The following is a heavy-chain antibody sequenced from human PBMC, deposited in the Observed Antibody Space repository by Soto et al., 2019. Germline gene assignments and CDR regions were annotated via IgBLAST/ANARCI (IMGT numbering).Heavy chain of an antibody. CDR3: ARVYYDILTGYYWGPPPDYYYGMDV. V-gene: IGHV4-61*01. J-gene: IGHJ6*02. CDR2: IYYSGST. CDR1: GGSVSSGSYY. Sequence: SETLSLTXTVSGGSVSSGSYYWSWIRQPPGKGLEWIGYIYYSGSTNYNPSLKSRVTISVDTSKNQFSLKLSSVTAADTAVYYCARVYYDILTGYYWGPPPDYYYGMDVWGQGTTVTVS. D-gene: IGHD3-9*01.